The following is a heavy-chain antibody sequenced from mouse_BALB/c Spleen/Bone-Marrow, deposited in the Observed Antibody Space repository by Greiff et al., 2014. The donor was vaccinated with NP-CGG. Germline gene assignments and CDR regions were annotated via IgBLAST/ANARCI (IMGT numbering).Heavy chain of an antibody. CDR2: ISSGGST. V-gene: IGHV5-6-5*01. Sequence: DVMLVESGGGLVKPGGSLKLSCAASGFTFSSYAMSWVRQTPEKRLEWVASISSGGSTYYPDSVKGRFTISRDNARNILYLQMSSLRSEDTAMYYCAREMVTGFAYWGQGTLVTVSA. J-gene: IGHJ3*01. CDR1: GFTFSSYA. CDR3: AREMVTGFAY. D-gene: IGHD2-2*01.